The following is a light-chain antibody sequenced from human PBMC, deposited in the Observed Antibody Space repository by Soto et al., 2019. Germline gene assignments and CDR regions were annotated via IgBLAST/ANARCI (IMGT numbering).Light chain of an antibody. CDR1: QSVSNN. Sequence: EIMMTQSPATLSVSPGERATLSCRASQSVSNNLAWYQQKPGQAPRLLIYYASTRATGIPARFSGSGSGTEFTLTISSRQSEDFALYYCQQYNNWPPITFGQGTRLEIK. CDR2: YAS. CDR3: QQYNNWPPIT. V-gene: IGKV3-15*01. J-gene: IGKJ5*01.